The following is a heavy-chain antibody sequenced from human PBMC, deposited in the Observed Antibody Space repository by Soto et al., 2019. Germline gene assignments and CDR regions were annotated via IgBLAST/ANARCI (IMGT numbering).Heavy chain of an antibody. J-gene: IGHJ4*02. CDR1: GFTFSSYG. Sequence: QVQLVESGGGVVQPGRSLRLSCAASGFTFSSYGMHWVRQAPGKGLEWVAVISYDGSNKYYAESVKGRFTISRDNSKNTLYLQMNSLRAEDTAVYYCAKDSYSYYDILTGEIPYFDYWGQGTLVTVSS. CDR2: ISYDGSNK. CDR3: AKDSYSYYDILTGEIPYFDY. D-gene: IGHD3-9*01. V-gene: IGHV3-30*18.